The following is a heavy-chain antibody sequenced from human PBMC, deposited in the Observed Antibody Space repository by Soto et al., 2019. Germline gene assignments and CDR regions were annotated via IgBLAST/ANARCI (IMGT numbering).Heavy chain of an antibody. CDR3: ARAGVRGSGSYWGNYYYYGMDV. V-gene: IGHV3-48*02. D-gene: IGHD3-10*01. Sequence: VQLVESGGGLVQPGGSLRLSCAASGFTFSSYTMNWVRQAPGKGLEWVSYISSSSTTIYYADSVKGRFTISRDNAKNSLYLQMNSLRDEDTAVFYCARAGVRGSGSYWGNYYYYGMDVWGQGTTVTVSS. CDR2: ISSSSTTI. CDR1: GFTFSSYT. J-gene: IGHJ6*02.